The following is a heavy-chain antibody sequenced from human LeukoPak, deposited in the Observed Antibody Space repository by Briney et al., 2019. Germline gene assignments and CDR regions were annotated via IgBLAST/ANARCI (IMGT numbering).Heavy chain of an antibody. CDR3: AKARRYSSSWYNAFDI. D-gene: IGHD6-13*01. CDR2: ISGSGSST. CDR1: AFTFSTYA. V-gene: IGHV3-23*01. Sequence: GGSLRLSCAASAFTFSTYAMSWVRQAPGKGLEWVSSISGSGSSTCYADSVKGRSTISRDDSKNTVYLQMNSLRVEDTAVYYCAKARRYSSSWYNAFDIWGQGTMVTVSS. J-gene: IGHJ3*02.